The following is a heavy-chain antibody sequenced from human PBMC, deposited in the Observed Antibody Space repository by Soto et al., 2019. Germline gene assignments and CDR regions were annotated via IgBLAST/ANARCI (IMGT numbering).Heavy chain of an antibody. CDR1: GFTFSSYA. Sequence: EVQLLESGGGVAQPGGSLRLSCAASGFTFSSYAMSWVRQAPGKGLEWVSAVSDIGRSTYYADSVKGRFTISRDNSKNTLYLQINSLRVEDTAVYYCAKDRPAGGTYFDYWGQGTLVTVSS. CDR3: AKDRPAGGTYFDY. CDR2: VSDIGRST. V-gene: IGHV3-23*01. J-gene: IGHJ4*02. D-gene: IGHD6-13*01.